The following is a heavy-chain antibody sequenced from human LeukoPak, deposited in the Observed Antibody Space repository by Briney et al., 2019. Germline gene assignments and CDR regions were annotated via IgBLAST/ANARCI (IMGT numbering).Heavy chain of an antibody. CDR3: ANSVTAMVYFDY. Sequence: GGSLRLSCAASGFTFSSYAMSWVRQAPGKGLEWVSAISGSGGSTYYADSVKGRFTISRDNSKNTLYLQMNSLRAEETALYYCANSVTAMVYFDYWGQGTLVTVSS. CDR1: GFTFSSYA. D-gene: IGHD5-18*01. CDR2: ISGSGGST. V-gene: IGHV3-23*01. J-gene: IGHJ4*02.